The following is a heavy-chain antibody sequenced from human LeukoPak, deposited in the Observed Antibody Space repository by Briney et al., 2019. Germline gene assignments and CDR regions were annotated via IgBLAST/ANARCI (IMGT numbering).Heavy chain of an antibody. CDR2: VKHDGSDK. CDR1: GFTFSNHW. J-gene: IGHJ3*02. V-gene: IGHV3-7*01. D-gene: IGHD6-13*01. Sequence: GGSLRPSCAASGFTFSNHWMNWVRQAPGKGLEWVANVKHDGSDKYYVDSVEGRFTISRHNARNSLYLQMTSLRAEDTAVYYCARDSSIAAAGVSAFDIWGQGTMVTVSS. CDR3: ARDSSIAAAGVSAFDI.